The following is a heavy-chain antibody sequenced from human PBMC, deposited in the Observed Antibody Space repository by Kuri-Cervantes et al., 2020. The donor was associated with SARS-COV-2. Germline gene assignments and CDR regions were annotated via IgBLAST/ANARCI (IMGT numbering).Heavy chain of an antibody. Sequence: GESLKISCATSGFTFSNAWMSWLRQAPGKGLEWVAVIWYDGSNKYYADSVKGRFTISRDNSKNTLYLQMNSLRAEDTAVYYCARATVTTIYFDYWGQGTLVTVSS. V-gene: IGHV3-33*08. CDR3: ARATVTTIYFDY. CDR1: GFTFSNAW. CDR2: IWYDGSNK. D-gene: IGHD4-17*01. J-gene: IGHJ4*02.